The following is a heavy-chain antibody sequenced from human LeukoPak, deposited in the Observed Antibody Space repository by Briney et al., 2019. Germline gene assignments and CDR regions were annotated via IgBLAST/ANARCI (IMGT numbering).Heavy chain of an antibody. V-gene: IGHV3-20*04. Sequence: GGSMRLSCAAPGFTFDDYGMSWVRQAPGKGLEWVSGINRNGGSTGYADSVKGRFTISRDNAKNSLYLQMNSLRAEDTALYYCARDPLYSYGPEDYWGQGTLVTVSS. CDR2: INRNGGST. CDR3: ARDPLYSYGPEDY. D-gene: IGHD5-18*01. CDR1: GFTFDDYG. J-gene: IGHJ4*02.